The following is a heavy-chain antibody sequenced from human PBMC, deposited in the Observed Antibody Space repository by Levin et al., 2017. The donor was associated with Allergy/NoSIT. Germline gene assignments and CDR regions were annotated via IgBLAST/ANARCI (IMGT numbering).Heavy chain of an antibody. V-gene: IGHV3-30*18. CDR1: GFTFSSYG. J-gene: IGHJ4*02. CDR3: AKDDSSSLNY. D-gene: IGHD6-13*01. Sequence: GGSLRLSCAASGFTFSSYGMHWVRQAPGKGLEWVAVISYDGSNKYYADSVKGRFTISRDNSKNTMYLQMNSLRAEDTAVYDCAKDDSSSLNYWGQGTLVTVSS. CDR2: ISYDGSNK.